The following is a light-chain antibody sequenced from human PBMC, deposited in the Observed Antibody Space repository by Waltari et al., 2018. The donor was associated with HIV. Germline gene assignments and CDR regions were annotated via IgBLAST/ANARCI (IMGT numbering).Light chain of an antibody. V-gene: IGLV1-40*01. CDR1: TSNIGAGYF. Sequence: QSALTPPPSVSGAPAQRVTISCTGNTSNIGAGYFVNWYQHLPGTAPNLLVYIDITRPSGVPDRFSGSKSCTSASLVITGRQAEDEADYYCQSYDSSLRASVFGGGTKLTVL. CDR2: IDI. J-gene: IGLJ2*01. CDR3: QSYDSSLRASV.